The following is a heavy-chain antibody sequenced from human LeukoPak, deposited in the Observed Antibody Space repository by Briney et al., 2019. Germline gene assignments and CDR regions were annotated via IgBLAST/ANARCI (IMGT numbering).Heavy chain of an antibody. CDR1: GFTFSSYS. D-gene: IGHD2-21*02. J-gene: IGHJ4*02. CDR3: ARDLKVTAMSPIDY. V-gene: IGHV3-21*01. CDR2: ISSSSSYI. Sequence: PWGSLRLSCAASGFTFSSYSTNWVRQAPGKGLEWVSSISSSSSYIYYADSVKGRFTISRDNAKNSLYLQMNSLRAEDTAVYYCARDLKVTAMSPIDYWGQGTLVTVSS.